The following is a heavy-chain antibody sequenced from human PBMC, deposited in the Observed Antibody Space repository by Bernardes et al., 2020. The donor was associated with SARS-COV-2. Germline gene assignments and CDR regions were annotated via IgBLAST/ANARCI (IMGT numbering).Heavy chain of an antibody. D-gene: IGHD3-10*01. V-gene: IGHV1-18*01. Sequence: ASVKVSCKTSGYVFSDFGISWVRQGPGQGLEWMGWINPYKGNTDYAQKFQGRVTLTTDTSTSTAYMELRSLSSDDTAVYFCARDRKVRGITNNWFDPWGQGTLVTVTT. CDR3: ARDRKVRGITNNWFDP. CDR1: GYVFSDFG. J-gene: IGHJ5*02. CDR2: INPYKGNT.